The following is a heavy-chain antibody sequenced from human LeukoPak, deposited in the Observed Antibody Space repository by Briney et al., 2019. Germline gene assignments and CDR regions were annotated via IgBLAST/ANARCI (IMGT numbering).Heavy chain of an antibody. V-gene: IGHV4-31*03. CDR3: ARDPGATGWFDP. Sequence: SETLSLTCTVSGGSISSGGYYWSWIRQHPGKGLEWIGYIYYSGSTYYNPSLKSRVTISVDTSENQFSLKLSSVTAADTAVYYCARDPGATGWFDPWGQGTLVTVSS. J-gene: IGHJ5*02. CDR2: IYYSGST. D-gene: IGHD5-12*01. CDR1: GGSISSGGYY.